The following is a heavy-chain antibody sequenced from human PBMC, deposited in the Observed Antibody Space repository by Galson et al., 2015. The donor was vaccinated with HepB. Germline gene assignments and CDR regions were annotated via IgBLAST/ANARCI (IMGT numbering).Heavy chain of an antibody. D-gene: IGHD3-22*01. V-gene: IGHV3-21*01. J-gene: IGHJ4*02. CDR1: GFIFSDYS. Sequence: SLRLSCEVSGFIFSDYSMNWVRQAPGKGLEWVSSITISSSHKNYADSVKGRFTIYRDNAKNSLYLEMNSLRAEDTAVYYCARVPDYDSIGRSDYWGQGTLVTVSS. CDR2: ITISSSHK. CDR3: ARVPDYDSIGRSDY.